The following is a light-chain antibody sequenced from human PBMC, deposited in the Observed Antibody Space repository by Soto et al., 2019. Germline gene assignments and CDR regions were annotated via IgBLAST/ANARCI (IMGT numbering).Light chain of an antibody. CDR1: QSISSY. Sequence: DIQMTQSPSSLSASVGDRVTITCRASQSISSYLHWYQQKPGKAPKLLIYAASSLQSGVPPRFSGSGSGTDFTLTISSLQPEDFATYYCQRSFSTPLTFGGGTKVEIK. CDR2: AAS. CDR3: QRSFSTPLT. J-gene: IGKJ4*01. V-gene: IGKV1-39*01.